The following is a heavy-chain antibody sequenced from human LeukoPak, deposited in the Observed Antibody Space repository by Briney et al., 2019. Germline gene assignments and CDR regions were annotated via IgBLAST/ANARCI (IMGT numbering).Heavy chain of an antibody. Sequence: PGRSLRLSCAASGFTFSSYGMHWVRQAPGKGLEWVAVIWYDGSNKYYADSVKGRFTISRDNSKNTLYLQMNSLRAEDTAVYYCARDGHMTTVTNFDYWGQGTLVTVSS. J-gene: IGHJ4*02. CDR1: GFTFSSYG. D-gene: IGHD4-17*01. CDR2: IWYDGSNK. V-gene: IGHV3-33*01. CDR3: ARDGHMTTVTNFDY.